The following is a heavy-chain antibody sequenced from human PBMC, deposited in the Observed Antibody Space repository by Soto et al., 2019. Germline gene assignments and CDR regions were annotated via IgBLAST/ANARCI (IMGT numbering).Heavy chain of an antibody. V-gene: IGHV3-23*01. J-gene: IGHJ4*02. CDR1: GFTFSSYD. CDR2: ISGSGIST. D-gene: IGHD6-19*01. CDR3: AKEEAFISGWATIDY. Sequence: EVQLLESGGGLVQPGGSLRLSCAASGFTFSSYDMTWVRQAPGKGLEWVSAISGSGISTYYADSVKGRFTISRDNSKNTLYLQMNSLRAEDTAVYYCAKEEAFISGWATIDYWGQGTLVTVSS.